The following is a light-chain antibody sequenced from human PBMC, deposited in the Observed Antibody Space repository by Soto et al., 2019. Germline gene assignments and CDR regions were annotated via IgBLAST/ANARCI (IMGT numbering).Light chain of an antibody. Sequence: QSVLTQPPSVSGSPGQRVTISCTGSSSNIGAGYDVHWYQQLPGTAPKLLIYGNSNRPSCVPDRFSGSKSGTSASLAITGLQAEDEADYYCQSYDSSLSGSYVFGTGTKLHVL. CDR1: SSNIGAGYD. CDR2: GNS. CDR3: QSYDSSLSGSYV. J-gene: IGLJ1*01. V-gene: IGLV1-40*01.